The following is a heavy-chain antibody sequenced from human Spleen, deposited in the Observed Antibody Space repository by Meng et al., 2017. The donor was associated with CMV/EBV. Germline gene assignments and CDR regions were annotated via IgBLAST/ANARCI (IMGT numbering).Heavy chain of an antibody. CDR1: GFTFGDYA. CDR3: ARSSSPEYYYYAMDV. Sequence: GESLKISCTASGFTFGDYAMSWVRQAPGKGLEWVGFIRSKTYSGTTEYAASVNGRFTISRDDSKGIASLQMHSLKTEDTGIYYCARSSSPEYYYYAMDVWGLGTTVTVSS. CDR2: IRSKTYSGTT. V-gene: IGHV3-49*04. J-gene: IGHJ6*02.